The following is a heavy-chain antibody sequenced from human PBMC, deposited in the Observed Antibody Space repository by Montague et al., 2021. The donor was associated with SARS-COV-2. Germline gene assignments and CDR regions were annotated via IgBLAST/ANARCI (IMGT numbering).Heavy chain of an antibody. CDR3: ARPLRSNVWYGFDT. Sequence: SETLSLTCTVSGGSLSSYYWSWIRQPPGKGLEWIGYIYYSGSTNYNPSLKSRVTISVDTSKNQFSLNLSSVTAADTAVYYCARPLRSNVWYGFDTWGQGALVIVSS. J-gene: IGHJ5*02. D-gene: IGHD6-13*01. CDR2: IYYSGST. V-gene: IGHV4-59*08. CDR1: GGSLSSYY.